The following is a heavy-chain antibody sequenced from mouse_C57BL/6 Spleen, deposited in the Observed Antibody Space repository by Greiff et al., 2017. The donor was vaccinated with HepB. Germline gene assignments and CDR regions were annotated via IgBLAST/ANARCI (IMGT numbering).Heavy chain of an antibody. CDR2: IDPNSGGT. J-gene: IGHJ4*01. CDR1: GYTFTSYW. V-gene: IGHV1-72*01. D-gene: IGHD1-1*01. CDR3: ARSITTVVALYYYAMDY. Sequence: VQLQQSGAELVKPGASVKLSCKASGYTFTSYWMHWVKQRPGRGLEWIGRIDPNSGGTKYNEKFKSKATLTVDKPSSTAYMQLSSLTSEDSAVYYCARSITTVVALYYYAMDYWGQGTSVTVSS.